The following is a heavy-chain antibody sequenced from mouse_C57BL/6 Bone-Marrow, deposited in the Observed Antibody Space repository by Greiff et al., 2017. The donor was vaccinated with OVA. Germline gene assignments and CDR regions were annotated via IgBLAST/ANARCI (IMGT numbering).Heavy chain of an antibody. D-gene: IGHD2-14*01. CDR3: AGWVPWDYYAMDY. CDR2: IDPANGNT. CDR1: GFNIKNTY. V-gene: IGHV14-3*01. Sequence: EVKLQESVAELVRPGASVKLSCTASGFNIKNTYMHWVKQRPEQGLEWIGRIDPANGNTKYAQKFQGKATITADTSSNQAYLQRSSLTSEDTAIYYCAGWVPWDYYAMDYGGQGTSVTVSS. J-gene: IGHJ4*01.